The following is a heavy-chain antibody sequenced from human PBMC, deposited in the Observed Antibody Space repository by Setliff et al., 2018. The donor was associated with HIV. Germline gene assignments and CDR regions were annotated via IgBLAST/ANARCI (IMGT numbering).Heavy chain of an antibody. Sequence: SETLSLTCTASGASSIYFWGWIRQPPGKGLEWIGSVYYSGSTYYNPSLKSRVTISMDTSKNQLSLKLNSVTAADTAVYYCAKDRSGSYRTFDYWGPGILVTVSS. CDR3: AKDRSGSYRTFDY. V-gene: IGHV4-39*07. CDR1: GASSIYF. D-gene: IGHD1-26*01. CDR2: VYYSGST. J-gene: IGHJ4*02.